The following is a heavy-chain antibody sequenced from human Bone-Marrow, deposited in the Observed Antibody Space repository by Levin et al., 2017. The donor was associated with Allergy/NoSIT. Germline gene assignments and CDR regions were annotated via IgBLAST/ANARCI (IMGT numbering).Heavy chain of an antibody. CDR3: ARGYSNSLDS. V-gene: IGHV3-30*03. D-gene: IGHD4-11*01. CDR2: ISYDGTNE. Sequence: GGSLRLSCAASGFTFRTYGMHWVRQAPGKGLEWVAVISYDGTNEFYADSVKGRFTISRDNSKNTLYLQMNSLRTEDTAVYYCARGYSNSLDSWGQGTLVTVSS. CDR1: GFTFRTYG. J-gene: IGHJ4*02.